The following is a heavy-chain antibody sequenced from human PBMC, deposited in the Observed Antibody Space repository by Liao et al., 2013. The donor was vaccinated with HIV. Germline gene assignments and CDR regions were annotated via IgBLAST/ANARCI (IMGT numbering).Heavy chain of an antibody. CDR2: IYSSESS. Sequence: QVLLQESGPGLVKPSETLSLTCTVSGGSISGYYWSWIRQPAGKGLEWIGRIYSSESSSYNPSLKSRVTMSIDMSKNQFSLKLSSVTAADTAMYYCARDRASAGGAIFYYWGQGTLVTVSS. CDR3: ARDRASAGGAIFYY. V-gene: IGHV4-4*07. CDR1: GGSISGYY. D-gene: IGHD6-13*01. J-gene: IGHJ4*02.